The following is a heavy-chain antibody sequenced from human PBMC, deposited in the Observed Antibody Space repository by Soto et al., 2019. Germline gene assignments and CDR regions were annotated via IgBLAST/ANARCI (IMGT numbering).Heavy chain of an antibody. V-gene: IGHV4-30-2*01. CDR2: SYHSGST. CDR1: GGSINSGGYS. D-gene: IGHD6-6*01. J-gene: IGHJ4*02. CDR3: ASTYRIAAHCYFYY. Sequence: QVQLPESGPGLVKPSQTLSLTCTVSGGSINSGGYSWSWIRQPPGKGLAWIGYSYHSGSTYYNPSLKSRVTISVDKAKNQFSLKLSSGTAADTAVYYCASTYRIAAHCYFYYWGQGPLITVAS.